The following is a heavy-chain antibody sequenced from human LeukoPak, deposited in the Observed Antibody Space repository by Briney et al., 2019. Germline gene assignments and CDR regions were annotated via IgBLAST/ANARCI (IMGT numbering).Heavy chain of an antibody. V-gene: IGHV1-18*01. CDR2: ISGYNGNT. Sequence: ASVKVSCKASGYTSTSYGISWVRQAPGQGLEWMGWISGYNGNTNYAQKLQGRVTMTTDTSTSTAYMELRSLRSDDTAVYYCAREDRHMNWFDPWGQGTLVTVSS. CDR1: GYTSTSYG. CDR3: AREDRHMNWFDP. J-gene: IGHJ5*02.